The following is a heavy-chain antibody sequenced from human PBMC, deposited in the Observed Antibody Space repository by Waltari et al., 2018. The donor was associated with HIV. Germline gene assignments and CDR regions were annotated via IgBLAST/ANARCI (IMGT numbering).Heavy chain of an antibody. V-gene: IGHV2-5*01. CDR3: AHPLRFLEWLLFDP. D-gene: IGHD3-3*01. CDR1: GFSLSTSGVG. Sequence: QITLKESGPTLVKPTQTLTLTCPFSGFSLSTSGVGVGWIRQPPGKALEWLALIYWNDDKRYSPSLKSRLTITKDTSKNQVVLTMTNMDPVDTATYYCAHPLRFLEWLLFDPWGQGTLVTVSS. J-gene: IGHJ5*02. CDR2: IYWNDDK.